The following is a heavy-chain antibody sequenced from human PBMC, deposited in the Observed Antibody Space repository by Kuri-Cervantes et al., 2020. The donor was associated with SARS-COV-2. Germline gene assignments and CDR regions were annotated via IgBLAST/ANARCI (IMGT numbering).Heavy chain of an antibody. D-gene: IGHD5-24*01. Sequence: GSLRLSCAVYGGSFNTYYWAWIRQPPGKGLERIGEITHRGDTIYNMSLKSRVTISVDTSKRQFSLDLGSVTAADTAIYYCARGPGYNGYYYMDVWGNGTTVTVSS. V-gene: IGHV4-34*01. CDR1: GGSFNTYY. J-gene: IGHJ6*03. CDR2: ITHRGDT. CDR3: ARGPGYNGYYYMDV.